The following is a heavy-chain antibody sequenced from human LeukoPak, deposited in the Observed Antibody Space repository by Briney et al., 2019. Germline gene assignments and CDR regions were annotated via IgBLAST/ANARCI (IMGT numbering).Heavy chain of an antibody. Sequence: ASVKVSCKASGGTFSSYAISWVRQAPGQGLEWMGGIIPIFCTANYAQKFQGRVTITADESTSTAYMELSSLRSEDTAVYYCARVPYPSHDGYPAPLDYWGQGTLVTVSS. CDR1: GGTFSSYA. D-gene: IGHD3-22*01. CDR3: ARVPYPSHDGYPAPLDY. V-gene: IGHV1-69*01. J-gene: IGHJ4*02. CDR2: IIPIFCTA.